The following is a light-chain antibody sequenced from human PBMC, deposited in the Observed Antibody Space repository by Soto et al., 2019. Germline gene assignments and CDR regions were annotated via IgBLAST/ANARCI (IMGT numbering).Light chain of an antibody. J-gene: IGLJ2*01. CDR2: EGS. CDR1: SSDVGSYNL. Sequence: QSVLTQPASVSGSPGQSITISCTGTSSDVGSYNLVSWYQQHPGKASKLMIYEGSKRPSGVSNRFSGSKSGNTASLTISGLQAEDEADYYCCSYAGSSFVVFGGGTQLTVL. CDR3: CSYAGSSFVV. V-gene: IGLV2-23*01.